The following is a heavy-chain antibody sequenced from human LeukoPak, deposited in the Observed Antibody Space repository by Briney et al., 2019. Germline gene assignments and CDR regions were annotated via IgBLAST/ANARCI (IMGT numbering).Heavy chain of an antibody. D-gene: IGHD7-27*01. J-gene: IGHJ4*02. CDR2: IYSGSST. V-gene: IGHV3-53*05. CDR1: GFTVSSNY. CDR3: AKDLWGSTNYFDY. Sequence: GGSLRLSCAASGFTVSSNYMSWVRQAPGKGLEWVSVIYSGSSTYYADSVKGRFTISRDNSKNTLFLQMNTLRAEDTAVYYCAKDLWGSTNYFDYWGQGTLVTVSS.